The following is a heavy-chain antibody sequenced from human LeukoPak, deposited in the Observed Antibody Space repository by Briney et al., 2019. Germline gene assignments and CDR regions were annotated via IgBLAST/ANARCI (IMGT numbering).Heavy chain of an antibody. D-gene: IGHD4-17*01. Sequence: SETLSLTCTVSGGSISSYYWSWIRQPPGKGLEWIGYIYYSGSTNYNPSLKSRVTISVDTSKNQFSLKLSSVTAADTAAYYCARYGSHYGDYDYWGQGTLVTVSS. J-gene: IGHJ4*02. CDR1: GGSISSYY. V-gene: IGHV4-59*01. CDR3: ARYGSHYGDYDY. CDR2: IYYSGST.